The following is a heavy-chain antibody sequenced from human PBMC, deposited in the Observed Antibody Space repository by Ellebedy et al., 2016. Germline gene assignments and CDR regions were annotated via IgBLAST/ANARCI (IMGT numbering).Heavy chain of an antibody. CDR1: SYSISSGYY. V-gene: IGHV4-38-2*02. D-gene: IGHD2-15*01. Sequence: SETLSLXXTVSSYSISSGYYWGWIRQPPGKGLEWIGSIHHSGSTYYNPSLKSRLTVSVDTSNNHFSLRLSSVTAADTAVYYCARRGGGNTPHFDYWGQGTLVTVSS. CDR3: ARRGGGNTPHFDY. J-gene: IGHJ4*02. CDR2: IHHSGST.